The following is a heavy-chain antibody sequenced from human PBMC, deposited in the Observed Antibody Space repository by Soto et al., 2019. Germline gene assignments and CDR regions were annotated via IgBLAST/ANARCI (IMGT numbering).Heavy chain of an antibody. CDR2: IGAADDP. CDR1: GFFFNNYD. CDR3: ARAYTGQLPRRGDYYYALDV. Sequence: QLVESGGGLTQAGGSLRLSCVGSGFFFNNYDMHWVRQVRGKGLEWVSAIGAADDPYYSVSVKGRFIVSRDNAQKSLYLQMNNLRPADTAVYFWARAYTGQLPRRGDYYYALDVWGRGTTVTVSS. V-gene: IGHV3-13*05. J-gene: IGHJ6*02. D-gene: IGHD2-2*01.